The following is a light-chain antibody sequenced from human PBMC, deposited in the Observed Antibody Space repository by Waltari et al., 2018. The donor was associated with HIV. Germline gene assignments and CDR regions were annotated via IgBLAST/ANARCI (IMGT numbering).Light chain of an antibody. CDR3: SSYTSSSTLV. CDR2: EVS. Sequence: QSALTQPASVSGSPGQSITISCTGTSSDVGGYNYVSWYHQHPGKAPKLMIYEVSNRPSGVSNLFSGSKSGNTASLTISGLQAEDEADYYCSSYTSSSTLVFGGGTKLTVL. V-gene: IGLV2-14*01. J-gene: IGLJ3*02. CDR1: SSDVGGYNY.